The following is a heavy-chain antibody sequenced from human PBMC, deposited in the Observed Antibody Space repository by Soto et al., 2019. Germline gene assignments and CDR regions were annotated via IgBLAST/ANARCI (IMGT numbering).Heavy chain of an antibody. CDR3: ARDGAVAGYFDY. Sequence: SETLSLTCTVSGGSISSYYWSWIWQPPGKGLEWIGYIYYSGSTNYNPSLKSRVTISVDTSKNQFSLKLSSVTAADTAVYYCARDGAVAGYFDYWGQGALVTVSS. J-gene: IGHJ4*02. CDR2: IYYSGST. CDR1: GGSISSYY. D-gene: IGHD6-19*01. V-gene: IGHV4-59*01.